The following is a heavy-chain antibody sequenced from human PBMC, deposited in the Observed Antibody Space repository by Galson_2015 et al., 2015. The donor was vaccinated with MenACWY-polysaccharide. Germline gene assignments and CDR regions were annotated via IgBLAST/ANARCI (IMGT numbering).Heavy chain of an antibody. V-gene: IGHV3-74*01. J-gene: IGHJ4*02. Sequence: SLRLSCAVSGFTFSTYWMHWVRQAPGKGLVWVSRIKSDGSSTNYADSVKGRFTISRDNAKNTLYLQMNSLRAEDTALYYCARGYSAYDWGQGTLVTVSA. CDR3: ARGYSAYD. D-gene: IGHD5-12*01. CDR2: IKSDGSST. CDR1: GFTFSTYW.